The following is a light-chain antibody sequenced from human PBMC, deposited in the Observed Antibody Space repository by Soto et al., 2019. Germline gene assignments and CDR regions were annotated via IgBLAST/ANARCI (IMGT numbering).Light chain of an antibody. J-gene: IGKJ5*01. CDR2: AAS. CDR1: QGIGSY. Sequence: LLTQSPSSLSASVGDRVTITCRDSQGIGSYLAWYQQEPGKAPKLLIYAASTLQTGVPSRFSGSGSGTAFTLTISSLQPEDFATYYCQQLGTYPLTFGQGTRLEIK. CDR3: QQLGTYPLT. V-gene: IGKV1-9*01.